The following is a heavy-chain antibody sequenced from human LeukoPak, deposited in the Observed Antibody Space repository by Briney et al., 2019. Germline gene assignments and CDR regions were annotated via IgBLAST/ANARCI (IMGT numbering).Heavy chain of an antibody. J-gene: IGHJ6*02. CDR3: ARDVAYYYDSSGSRYYYGMDV. V-gene: IGHV3-9*01. Sequence: GGSLRLSCAASGFTFDDYAMHWVRQAPGKGLEWVSGISWNSGSIGYADSVKGRFTISRDNSKNTLYLQMNSLRAEDTAVYYCARDVAYYYDSSGSRYYYGMDVWGQGTTVTVSS. CDR1: GFTFDDYA. CDR2: ISWNSGSI. D-gene: IGHD3-22*01.